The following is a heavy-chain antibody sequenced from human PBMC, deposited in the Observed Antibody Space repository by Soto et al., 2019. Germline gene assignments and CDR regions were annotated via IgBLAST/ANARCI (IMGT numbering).Heavy chain of an antibody. CDR1: GGSISSGDYY. CDR2: IYYSGST. D-gene: IGHD2-15*01. CDR3: ASLVVVAATSSPRATYGMDV. Sequence: KPSETLSLTCTVSGGSISSGDYYWSWIRQPPGKGLEWIGYIYYSGSTYYNPSLKSRVTISVDTSKNQFSLKLSSVTAADTAVYYCASLVVVAATSSPRATYGMDVWGQGTTVTVSS. V-gene: IGHV4-30-4*01. J-gene: IGHJ6*02.